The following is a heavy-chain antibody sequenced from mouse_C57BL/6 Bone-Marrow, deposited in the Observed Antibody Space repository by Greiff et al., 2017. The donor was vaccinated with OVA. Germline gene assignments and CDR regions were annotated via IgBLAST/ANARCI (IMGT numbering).Heavy chain of an antibody. J-gene: IGHJ4*01. CDR1: GYTFTDYY. CDR3: ARGGYSNYEGYAMDY. D-gene: IGHD2-5*01. CDR2: IFPGSGST. V-gene: IGHV1-75*01. Sequence: VQLQQSGPELVKPGASVKISCKASGYTFTDYYINWVKQRPGQGLEWIGWIFPGSGSTYYNEKFKGKATLTVDKSSSTAYMLLSSLTSEDSAVYFCARGGYSNYEGYAMDYWGQGTSVTVSS.